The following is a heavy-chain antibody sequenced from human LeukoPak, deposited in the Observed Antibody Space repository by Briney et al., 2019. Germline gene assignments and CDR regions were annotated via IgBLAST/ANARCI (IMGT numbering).Heavy chain of an antibody. D-gene: IGHD5/OR15-5a*01. CDR1: GFSFSSYE. Sequence: GGSLRLSCAASGFSFSSYEMNWVRQAPGKGLEWVSYIGSSGSTVYYADSVNGRFTIARDNAKNSVYLQMNSLRDEDTAVYYCARDTLVYAASPDAFDIWGQGTMVTVSS. CDR3: ARDTLVYAASPDAFDI. V-gene: IGHV3-48*03. J-gene: IGHJ3*02. CDR2: IGSSGSTV.